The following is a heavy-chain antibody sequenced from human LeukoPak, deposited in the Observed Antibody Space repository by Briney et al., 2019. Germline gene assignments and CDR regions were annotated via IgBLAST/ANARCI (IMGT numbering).Heavy chain of an antibody. D-gene: IGHD3-10*01. CDR2: IIPIFGTA. CDR1: GGTFSSYA. CDR3: ARVAQEESLYYYYGMDV. Sequence: GASVKVSCKASGGTFSSYAISWVRQAPGQGLEWMGGIIPIFGTANYAQKLQGRVTMTTDTSTSTAYMELRSLRSDDTAVYYCARVAQEESLYYYYGMDVWGQGTTVTVSS. J-gene: IGHJ6*02. V-gene: IGHV1-69*05.